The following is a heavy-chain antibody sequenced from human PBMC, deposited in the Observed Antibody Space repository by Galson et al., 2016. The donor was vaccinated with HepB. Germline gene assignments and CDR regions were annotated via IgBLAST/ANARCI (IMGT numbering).Heavy chain of an antibody. CDR1: GDSITSSGYF. J-gene: IGHJ3*02. Sequence: LSLTCNVSGDSITSSGYFWGWIRQPPGKGLEWIGAISYRGTTYDYPSLQSRLTVSVDTSKNQFSLKLSSVTAADTAVYYCARSVNEAFDIWGQGTMVTVSS. V-gene: IGHV4-39*01. D-gene: IGHD1-1*01. CDR2: ISYRGTT. CDR3: ARSVNEAFDI.